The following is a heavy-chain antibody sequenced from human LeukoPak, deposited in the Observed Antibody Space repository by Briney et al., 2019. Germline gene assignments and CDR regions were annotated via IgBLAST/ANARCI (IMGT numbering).Heavy chain of an antibody. D-gene: IGHD5-12*01. J-gene: IGHJ4*02. CDR2: ISGSGGSI. V-gene: IGHV3-23*01. CDR3: AKDASGYELFLYYFDY. Sequence: GGSLRLSCAASGFTFTGYAMSWVRQAPGKGLEWVSAISGSGGSIYYADSVKGRFTISRDKSKNTLYLQMNSLRAEDTAVYYCAKDASGYELFLYYFDYWGQGTLVTVSS. CDR1: GFTFTGYA.